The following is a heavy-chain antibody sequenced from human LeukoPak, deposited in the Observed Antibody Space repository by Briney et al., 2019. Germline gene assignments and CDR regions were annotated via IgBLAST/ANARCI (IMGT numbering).Heavy chain of an antibody. D-gene: IGHD3-16*02. CDR1: GGSISSSSYY. V-gene: IGHV4-39*07. Sequence: SETLSLTCTVSGGSISSSSYYWGWIRQPPGKGLEWIGSIYYSGSTYYNPSLKSQVTISVDTSKNQFSLKLSSVTAADTAVYYCARDPAVVYDYVWGSYRSFFDYWGQGTLVTVSS. CDR2: IYYSGST. CDR3: ARDPAVVYDYVWGSYRSFFDY. J-gene: IGHJ4*02.